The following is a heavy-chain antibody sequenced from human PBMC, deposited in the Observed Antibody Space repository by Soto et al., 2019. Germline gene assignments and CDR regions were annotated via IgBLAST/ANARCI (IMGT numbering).Heavy chain of an antibody. D-gene: IGHD3-3*01. CDR1: GFTFGDYA. Sequence: GGSLRLSCTASGFTFGDYAMSWFRQAPGKGLEWVGFIRSKAYGGTTEYAASVKGRFTISRDDSKSIAYLQMNSLKTEDTAVYYCTREDYDFWSGYYGYWGQGTLVTVSS. J-gene: IGHJ4*02. V-gene: IGHV3-49*03. CDR2: IRSKAYGGTT. CDR3: TREDYDFWSGYYGY.